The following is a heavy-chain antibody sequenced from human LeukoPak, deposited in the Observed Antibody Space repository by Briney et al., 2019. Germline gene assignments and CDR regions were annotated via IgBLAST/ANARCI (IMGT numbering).Heavy chain of an antibody. V-gene: IGHV3-11*06. J-gene: IGHJ4*02. CDR2: ISSSSSYT. CDR3: ARGGARGYATTSIVVVPAARFDY. CDR1: GFTFSDYY. D-gene: IGHD2-2*01. Sequence: GGSLRLSCAASGFTFSDYYMSWIRQAPGKGLEWVSYISSSSSYTNYADSVKGRFTISRDNAKNSLYLQMNSLRAEDTAVYYCARGGARGYATTSIVVVPAARFDYWGQGTLVTVSS.